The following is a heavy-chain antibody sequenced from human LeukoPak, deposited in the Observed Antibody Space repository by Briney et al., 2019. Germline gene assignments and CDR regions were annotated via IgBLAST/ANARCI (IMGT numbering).Heavy chain of an antibody. CDR2: INPNSGGT. Sequence: ASVKVSCKASGYTFTGYYMHWVQQAPGQGLEWKGWINPNSGGTNYAQKFQGWVTMTRDTSISTAYMELSRLRSDDTAVYYCAGAPGRVAAFDYWGQGTLVTVSS. CDR3: AGAPGRVAAFDY. CDR1: GYTFTGYY. D-gene: IGHD6-19*01. V-gene: IGHV1-2*04. J-gene: IGHJ4*02.